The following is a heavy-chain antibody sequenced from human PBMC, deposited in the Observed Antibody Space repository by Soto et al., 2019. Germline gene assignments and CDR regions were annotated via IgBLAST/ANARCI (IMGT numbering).Heavy chain of an antibody. CDR2: IYSGGST. J-gene: IGHJ4*02. CDR1: GFTVSSNY. Sequence: GGSLRLSCAASGFTVSSNYMSWVRQAPGKGLEWVSVIYSGGSTYYADSVKGRFTISRDNSKNTLYLQMNSLRAEDTAVYYCARDPYGSGSYYKNGPFDYWGQGTLVTVSS. D-gene: IGHD3-10*01. CDR3: ARDPYGSGSYYKNGPFDY. V-gene: IGHV3-66*01.